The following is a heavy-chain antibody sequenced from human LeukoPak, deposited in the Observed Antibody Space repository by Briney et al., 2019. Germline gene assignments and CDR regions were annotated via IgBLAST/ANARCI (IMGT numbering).Heavy chain of an antibody. D-gene: IGHD5-18*01. CDR1: GGSISSYY. CDR2: IYYSGST. J-gene: IGHJ3*02. V-gene: IGHV4-59*08. Sequence: SETLSLTCTVSGGSISSYYWSWIRQPPGKGLEWIGYIYYSGSTNYNPSLKSRVTISVDTSKNQFSLKLSSVTAADTAVYCCARQTAMVRYTDAFDIWGQGTMVTVSS. CDR3: ARQTAMVRYTDAFDI.